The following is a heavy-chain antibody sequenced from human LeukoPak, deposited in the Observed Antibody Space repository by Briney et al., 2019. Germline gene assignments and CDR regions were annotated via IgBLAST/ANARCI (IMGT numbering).Heavy chain of an antibody. V-gene: IGHV4-39*07. CDR1: GGSISSSSYY. CDR2: IYYSGST. D-gene: IGHD2-8*01. J-gene: IGHJ4*02. Sequence: KASETLSLTCTVSGGSISSSSYYWGWIRQPPGKGLEWIGSIYYSGSTYYNPSLKSRVTISVDTSKNQFSLKLSSVTAADTAVYYCARATDTCTNGVCYLDYWGQGTLVTVSS. CDR3: ARATDTCTNGVCYLDY.